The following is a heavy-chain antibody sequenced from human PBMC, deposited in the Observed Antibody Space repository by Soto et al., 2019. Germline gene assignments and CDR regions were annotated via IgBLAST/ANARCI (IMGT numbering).Heavy chain of an antibody. CDR2: INAGNGNT. J-gene: IGHJ5*01. D-gene: IGHD3-9*01. Sequence: ASVKVSCKASGYTFTSYAMHWVRQAPGQRLEGMGWINAGNGNTKYSQKFQGRVTITRDTSASTAYMELSSLRSEDTAVYYSASSLFYILTGSVLNLFDFWAQGTLVTVSS. CDR3: ASSLFYILTGSVLNLFDF. CDR1: GYTFTSYA. V-gene: IGHV1-3*01.